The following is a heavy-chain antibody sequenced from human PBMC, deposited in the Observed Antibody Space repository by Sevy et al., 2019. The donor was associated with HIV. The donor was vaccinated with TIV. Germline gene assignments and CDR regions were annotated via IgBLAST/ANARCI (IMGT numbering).Heavy chain of an antibody. J-gene: IGHJ6*02. Sequence: QLGGSLRLSCAASTFSVTDNYMSWVRQAPGKGLEWVSTIYSGGSTFYADSVKGRFTISRDNSKNTLYLQMNSLRAEDTAVYYCARDRYYDASGYYYYYYGLDVWGQGTTVTVSS. CDR2: IYSGGST. CDR1: TFSVTDNY. V-gene: IGHV3-66*01. D-gene: IGHD3-22*01. CDR3: ARDRYYDASGYYYYYYGLDV.